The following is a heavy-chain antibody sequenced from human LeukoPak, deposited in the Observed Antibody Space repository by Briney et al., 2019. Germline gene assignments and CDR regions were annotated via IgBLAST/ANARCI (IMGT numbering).Heavy chain of an antibody. CDR1: GFTFDDYA. CDR3: AKDMWEDYGDYVGYFDY. V-gene: IGHV3-9*01. CDR2: MSWDSGSI. D-gene: IGHD4-17*01. J-gene: IGHJ4*02. Sequence: TGGSLRLSCAASGFTFDDYAMHWVRQAPGMGLEWVSGMSWDSGSIGYADSVKGRFTISRDNAKNSLYLQMNSLRAEDTALYYCAKDMWEDYGDYVGYFDYWGQGTLVTVSS.